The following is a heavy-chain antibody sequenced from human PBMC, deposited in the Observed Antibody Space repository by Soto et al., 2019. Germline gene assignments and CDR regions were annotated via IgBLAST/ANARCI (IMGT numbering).Heavy chain of an antibody. CDR3: ARQYCSGGSCYTLNY. J-gene: IGHJ4*02. CDR2: INPSGGST. V-gene: IGHV1-46*01. D-gene: IGHD2-15*01. CDR1: GYTFTSYY. Sequence: QVQLVQSGAEVKKPGASVKVSCKASGYTFTSYYMHWVRQAPGQGLEWMGIINPSGGSTSYAQKFQCRVTMTRDTYTSTVYMELSSLRSEDTAVYYCARQYCSGGSCYTLNYWGQGTLVTVSS.